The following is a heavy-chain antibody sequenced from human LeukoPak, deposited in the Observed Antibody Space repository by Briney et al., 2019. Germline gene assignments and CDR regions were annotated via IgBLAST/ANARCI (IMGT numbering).Heavy chain of an antibody. CDR2: ISSSGSTI. CDR1: GFTFSSYG. CDR3: AELGITMIGGV. Sequence: GSLRLSCAASGFTFSSYGMSWVRQAPGKGLEWVSYISSSGSTIYYADSVKGRFTISRDNAKNSLYLQMNSLRAKDTAVYYCAELGITMIGGVWGKGTTVTISS. D-gene: IGHD3-10*02. J-gene: IGHJ6*04. V-gene: IGHV3-48*04.